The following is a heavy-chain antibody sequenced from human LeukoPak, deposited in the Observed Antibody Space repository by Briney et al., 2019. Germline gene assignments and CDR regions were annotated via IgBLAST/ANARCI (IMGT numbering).Heavy chain of an antibody. CDR2: ISGRDGST. CDR1: GFTFSNYA. V-gene: IGHV3-23*01. D-gene: IGHD3-16*01. CDR3: AKSGGVRFDP. J-gene: IGHJ5*02. Sequence: GGSLRLSCAASGFTFSNYAMSWVRQAPGKGLEWVSAISGRDGSTYYAGSVKGRFTISRDNSKNTLYLQMNSLRGEDTAVYYCAKSGGVRFDPWGQGTLVTVSS.